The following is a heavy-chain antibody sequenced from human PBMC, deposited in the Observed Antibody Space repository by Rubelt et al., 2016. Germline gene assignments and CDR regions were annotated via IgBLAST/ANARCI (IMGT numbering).Heavy chain of an antibody. Sequence: QVQLQESGPGLVKPSETLSLTCTVPGGSINNYYWSWIRQPPGKGLEWVGCSYYTGTTNYNPSLERRITISVDTSKSQVSLRLTSVAGADTAIDYCARSDGPGYGVDVWGQGTTVTVSS. J-gene: IGHJ6*02. D-gene: IGHD3-10*01. V-gene: IGHV4-59*01. CDR1: GGSINNYY. CDR3: ARSDGPGYGVDV. CDR2: SYYTGTT.